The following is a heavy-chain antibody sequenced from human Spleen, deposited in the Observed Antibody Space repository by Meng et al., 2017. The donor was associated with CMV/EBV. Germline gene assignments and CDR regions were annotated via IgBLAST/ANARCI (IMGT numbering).Heavy chain of an antibody. J-gene: IGHJ3*01. V-gene: IGHV1-2*02. CDR3: ARVMGQEYQLPWVIPDAFDF. CDR2: LNPNSGGT. Sequence: ASVKVSCKASGYTFTGYYMHWVRQAPGQGLEWMGWLNPNSGGTNSAQKFQGRVTMTRDTSISTAYMELSRLRSDDTAVYYCARVMGQEYQLPWVIPDAFDFWGQGTMVTVSS. D-gene: IGHD2-2*01. CDR1: GYTFTGYY.